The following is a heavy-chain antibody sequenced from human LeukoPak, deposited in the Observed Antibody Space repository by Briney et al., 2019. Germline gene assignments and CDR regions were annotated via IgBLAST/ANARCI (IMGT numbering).Heavy chain of an antibody. CDR3: ARVQPLVLVTQFFDL. V-gene: IGHV3-7*04. J-gene: IGHJ4*02. D-gene: IGHD4-23*01. Sequence: PGGSLRLSCAASGFTFSSYWMSWVRQAPGKGLEWVANIKQDGSEKYYVDSVKGRFTISRDNAKNSLYLQMNSLRAEDTAVYYCARVQPLVLVTQFFDLWGQGTLVTVSS. CDR2: IKQDGSEK. CDR1: GFTFSSYW.